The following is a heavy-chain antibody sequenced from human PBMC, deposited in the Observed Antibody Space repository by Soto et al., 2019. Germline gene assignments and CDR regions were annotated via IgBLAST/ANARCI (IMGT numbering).Heavy chain of an antibody. CDR2: IYYSGST. CDR3: ASSHYDILTGPYYFDY. V-gene: IGHV4-30-4*01. D-gene: IGHD3-9*01. Sequence: QVQLQESGPGLVKPSQTLSLTCTVSGGSISSGDYYWSWIRQPPGKGLEWIGYIYYSGSTYYNPSLKSRVTISVDTSKNQFSLKLSSVTAADTAVYYCASSHYDILTGPYYFDYWGQGTLVTVSS. J-gene: IGHJ4*02. CDR1: GGSISSGDYY.